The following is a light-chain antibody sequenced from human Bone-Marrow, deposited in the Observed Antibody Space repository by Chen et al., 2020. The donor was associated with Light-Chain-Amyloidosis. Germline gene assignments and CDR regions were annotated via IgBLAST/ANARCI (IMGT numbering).Light chain of an antibody. Sequence: IVLTQSPGTLSLSPGERVTLSCRASQSVRSYYLAWYQQKAGQAPRPLIYATSTRATGIPDRFSGSGSGTDFNLTINRLEPEDFAVYFCQQYASSPLTFGGGTRVEVK. CDR1: QSVRSYY. CDR3: QQYASSPLT. V-gene: IGKV3-20*01. CDR2: ATS. J-gene: IGKJ4*01.